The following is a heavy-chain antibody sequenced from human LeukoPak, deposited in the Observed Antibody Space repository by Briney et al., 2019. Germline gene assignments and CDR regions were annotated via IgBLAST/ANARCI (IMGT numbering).Heavy chain of an antibody. CDR3: ARDMDPWDAFDI. J-gene: IGHJ3*02. Sequence: GGSLRLSCAASGFTFSSYAMHWVRQAPGKGLEWVAVISYDGSNKYYADSVKGRFTISRDNSKNTLYLQMNSLRAEDTAVYYCARDMDPWDAFDIWGQGTMVTVSS. CDR2: ISYDGSNK. D-gene: IGHD3-10*01. CDR1: GFTFSSYA. V-gene: IGHV3-30-3*01.